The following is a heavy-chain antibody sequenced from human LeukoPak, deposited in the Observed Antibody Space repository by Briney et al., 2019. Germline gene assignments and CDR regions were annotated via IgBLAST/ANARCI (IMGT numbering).Heavy chain of an antibody. D-gene: IGHD1-20*01. CDR2: IKTDGSST. J-gene: IGHJ4*02. CDR3: VAYNWNYPDY. Sequence: PGGSLRLSCAASGFSLSSYYMYWVRQAPEKGLVWVSRIKTDGSSTAYADSVKGRFTISRDNAKNTLYLQMNSLRAEDTAVYYCVAYNWNYPDYWGQGTLVTVSS. CDR1: GFSLSSYY. V-gene: IGHV3-74*01.